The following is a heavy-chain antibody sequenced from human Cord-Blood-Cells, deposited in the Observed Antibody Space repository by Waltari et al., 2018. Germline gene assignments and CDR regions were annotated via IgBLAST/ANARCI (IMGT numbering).Heavy chain of an antibody. Sequence: QLQLQESGPGLVKPSETLSLTCTVSGGSISSSSYYWGWIRQPPGKGLGWIGSIYYRSGTCHAPSLKSRVTISVDTSKNQFSRKLSSVTAADTAVYYCARRGTYYYGSGSYYTAEYFQHWGQGTLVTVSS. CDR2: IYYRSGT. CDR1: GGSISSSSYY. V-gene: IGHV4-39*07. D-gene: IGHD3-10*01. CDR3: ARRGTYYYGSGSYYTAEYFQH. J-gene: IGHJ1*01.